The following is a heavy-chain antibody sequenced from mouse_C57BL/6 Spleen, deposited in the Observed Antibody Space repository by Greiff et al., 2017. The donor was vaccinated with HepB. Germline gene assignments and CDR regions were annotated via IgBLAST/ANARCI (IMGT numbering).Heavy chain of an antibody. CDR3: ARSKPYGSFDY. Sequence: VQLQQSGPELVKPGASVKISCKASGYAFSSSWMNWVKQRPGKGLEWIGRIYPGDGDTNYNGKFKGKATLTADKSSSTAYMQLSSLTSEDSAVYFCARSKPYGSFDYSGQGTTLTVSS. CDR2: IYPGDGDT. CDR1: GYAFSSSW. D-gene: IGHD1-1*01. J-gene: IGHJ2*01. V-gene: IGHV1-82*01.